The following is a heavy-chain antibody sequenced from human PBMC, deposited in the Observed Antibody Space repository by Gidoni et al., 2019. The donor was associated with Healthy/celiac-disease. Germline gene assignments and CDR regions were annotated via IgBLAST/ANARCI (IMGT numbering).Heavy chain of an antibody. Sequence: QVQLVESGGGVVQPGRSLRLACAASGFTFSSYAMPWVRQAPGKGLEWVAVISYDGSNKYYAASVKGRFTISRDNSKNPLYLQMNSLRAEDTAVYYCAGEVYVGWGDYYYGMDVWGQGTTVTVSS. D-gene: IGHD7-27*01. CDR2: ISYDGSNK. CDR1: GFTFSSYA. V-gene: IGHV3-30-3*01. J-gene: IGHJ6*02. CDR3: AGEVYVGWGDYYYGMDV.